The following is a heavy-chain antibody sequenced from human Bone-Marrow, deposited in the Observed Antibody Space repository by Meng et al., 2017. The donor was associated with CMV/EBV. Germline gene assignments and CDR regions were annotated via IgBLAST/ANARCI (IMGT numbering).Heavy chain of an antibody. CDR1: GGSVSSGSYY. V-gene: IGHV4-61*01. CDR2: IYYSGST. Sequence: SETLSLTCTVSGGSVSSGSYYWSWIRQPPGKGLEWIGYIYYSGSTNYNPSLKSRVTISVDTSKNQFSLKLSSVTAADTAVYYCARDMPSLGGWGYWGQGTLVTVSS. D-gene: IGHD3-10*01. CDR3: ARDMPSLGGWGY. J-gene: IGHJ4*02.